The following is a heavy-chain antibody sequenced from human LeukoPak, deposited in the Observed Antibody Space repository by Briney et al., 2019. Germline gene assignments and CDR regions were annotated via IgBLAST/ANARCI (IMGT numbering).Heavy chain of an antibody. V-gene: IGHV4-59*01. CDR2: IYYSGST. CDR3: ARDSSGRYGTDYYMDV. CDR1: GGSISSYY. D-gene: IGHD6-19*01. J-gene: IGHJ6*03. Sequence: PSETLSLTCTVSGGSISSYYWSWIRQPPGKGLEWIGYIYYSGSTNYNPSLKSRVTISVDTSKNQFSLKLSSVTAADTAVYYCARDSSGRYGTDYYMDVWGKGTTVTISS.